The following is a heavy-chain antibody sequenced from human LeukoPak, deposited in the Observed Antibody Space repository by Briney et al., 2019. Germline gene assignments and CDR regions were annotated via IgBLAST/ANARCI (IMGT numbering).Heavy chain of an antibody. D-gene: IGHD2-21*02. V-gene: IGHV4-4*07. CDR2: IYTSGST. CDR1: GGSISSYY. J-gene: IGHJ2*01. Sequence: KASETLSLTCTVSGGSISSYYWSWIRQPAGKGLEWIGRIYTSGSTNYNPSLKSRVTMSVDTSKNQFSLKLSSVTAADTAVYYCAREATIIVVVTPRDRYWYFDLWGRGTLVTVSS. CDR3: AREATIIVVVTPRDRYWYFDL.